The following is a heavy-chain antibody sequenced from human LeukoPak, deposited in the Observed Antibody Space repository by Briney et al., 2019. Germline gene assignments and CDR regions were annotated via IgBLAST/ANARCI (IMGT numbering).Heavy chain of an antibody. D-gene: IGHD5-24*01. CDR3: VKGFTSRGGTSDAFAV. J-gene: IGHJ3*01. V-gene: IGHV3-43*01. Sequence: GGSLRLSCVGSGFSFDDYNMNWVRQVPGKGPEWVSLICWDDDVTHYSDSVRGRFTISRDNRKSSLFLHMDSLTPEDSGFYYCVKGFTSRGGTSDAFAVWGPGTMVTVSS. CDR2: ICWDDDVT. CDR1: GFSFDDYN.